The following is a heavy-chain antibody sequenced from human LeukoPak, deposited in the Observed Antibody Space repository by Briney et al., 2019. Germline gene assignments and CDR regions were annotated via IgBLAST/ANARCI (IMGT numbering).Heavy chain of an antibody. V-gene: IGHV3-20*04. CDR2: INWNGGST. D-gene: IGHD3-22*01. Sequence: GGSLRLSCAASGFTLDDYGMSWVRQAPGKGLEWVSGINWNGGSTGYADSVKGRFTISRDNAKNSLYLQMNSLRAEDTALYYCARDRSITMIVKYAFDIWGQGTMVTVSS. J-gene: IGHJ3*02. CDR1: GFTLDDYG. CDR3: ARDRSITMIVKYAFDI.